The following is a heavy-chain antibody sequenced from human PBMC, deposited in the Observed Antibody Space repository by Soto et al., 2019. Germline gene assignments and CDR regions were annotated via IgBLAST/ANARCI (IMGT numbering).Heavy chain of an antibody. CDR1: GGSISSSSYY. Sequence: QLQLQESGPGLVKPSETLSLTCTVSGGSISSSSYYWGWIRQPPGKGLEWIGSIYYSGSTYYNPSLKSRVTISVDTSKNQFSLKLSSVTAADTAVYYCATRRDGYNYYYYGMDVWGQGTTVTVSS. CDR2: IYYSGST. D-gene: IGHD5-12*01. CDR3: ATRRDGYNYYYYGMDV. J-gene: IGHJ6*02. V-gene: IGHV4-39*01.